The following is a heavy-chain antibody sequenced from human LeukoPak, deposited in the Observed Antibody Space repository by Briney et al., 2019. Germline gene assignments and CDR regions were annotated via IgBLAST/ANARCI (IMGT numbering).Heavy chain of an antibody. CDR3: VKGGYDYVWWSFSYFDY. CDR1: GFTFNTYA. CDR2: ISGNGGST. V-gene: IGHV3-64D*09. J-gene: IGHJ4*02. Sequence: GGSLRLSCSASGFTFNTYAVHWVRQAPGKGLEYVSGISGNGGSTYYADSVKGRFTISRDNSKNTLYLQMSSLRPEDTAVYYCVKGGYDYVWWSFSYFDYWGQGTLVTVSS. D-gene: IGHD3-16*01.